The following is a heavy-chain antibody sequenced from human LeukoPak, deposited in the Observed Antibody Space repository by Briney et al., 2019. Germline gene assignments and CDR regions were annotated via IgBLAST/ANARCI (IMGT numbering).Heavy chain of an antibody. CDR3: ARSLLLWFGELSDAFDI. CDR2: IYTSGST. Sequence: SETLSLTCTVSGGSISSYYWSWIRQPAGQGLEWIGRIYTSGSTNYNPSLKSRVTMSVDTSKNQFSLKLSSVTAADTAVYYCARSLLLWFGELSDAFDIWGQGTMVTVSS. CDR1: GGSISSYY. V-gene: IGHV4-4*07. J-gene: IGHJ3*02. D-gene: IGHD3-10*01.